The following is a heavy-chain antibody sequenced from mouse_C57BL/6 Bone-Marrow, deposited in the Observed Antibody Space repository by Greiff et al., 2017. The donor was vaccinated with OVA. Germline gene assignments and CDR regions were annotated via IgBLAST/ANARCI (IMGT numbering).Heavy chain of an antibody. Sequence: QVQLQQSGPGILQPSQTLSLTCSFSGFSLSTFGMGVGWIRQPSGKGLEWLAHIWWDDDKYYNPALKSRLTISKDTSKNQVFLKIANVDTADTATYYCARIADDGSYWYFDVWGTGTTVTVSS. J-gene: IGHJ1*03. CDR2: IWWDDDK. D-gene: IGHD2-3*01. CDR1: GFSLSTFGMG. V-gene: IGHV8-8*01. CDR3: ARIADDGSYWYFDV.